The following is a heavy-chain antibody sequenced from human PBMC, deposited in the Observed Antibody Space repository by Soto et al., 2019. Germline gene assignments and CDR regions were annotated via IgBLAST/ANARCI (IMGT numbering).Heavy chain of an antibody. Sequence: PSETLSLTCTVSGGSISSGGYYWSWIRQHPGKGLEWIGYIYYSGSTYYNPSLKSRVTISVDTSKNQFSLKLSSVTAADTAVYYCARGRQQPRYNWFDPWGQGTVVTVYS. CDR2: IYYSGST. V-gene: IGHV4-31*03. CDR3: ARGRQQPRYNWFDP. J-gene: IGHJ5*02. CDR1: GGSISSGGYY. D-gene: IGHD6-13*01.